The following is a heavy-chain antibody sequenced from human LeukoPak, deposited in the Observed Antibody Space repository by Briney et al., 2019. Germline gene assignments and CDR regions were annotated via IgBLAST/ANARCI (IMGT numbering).Heavy chain of an antibody. CDR2: INHSGST. Sequence: PSETLSLTCAVYGGSFSGYYWSWIRQPPGKGLEWIGEINHSGSTSYNPSLKSRVTISVDTPKNQFSLKLSSVTAADTAVYYCARMRSHIWFDPWGQGTLVTVSS. CDR3: ARMRSHIWFDP. V-gene: IGHV4-34*01. J-gene: IGHJ5*02. CDR1: GGSFSGYY.